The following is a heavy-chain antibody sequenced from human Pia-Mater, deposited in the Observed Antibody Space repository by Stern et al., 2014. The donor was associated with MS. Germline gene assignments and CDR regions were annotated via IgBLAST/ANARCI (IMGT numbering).Heavy chain of an antibody. CDR2: IIPVFDMT. CDR1: GGTFSSYP. J-gene: IGHJ3*02. D-gene: IGHD3-16*01. V-gene: IGHV1-69*17. Sequence: QVQLEESGAEVRKSGSSVKVSCKASGGTFSSYPITWVRQAPGRGLEWMGGIIPVFDMTNYAQKFQGRGTMTADKATTTAYMELSSLRSDDTAVYYCARSPRTFGGVADTFDIWGQGTMVTVSS. CDR3: ARSPRTFGGVADTFDI.